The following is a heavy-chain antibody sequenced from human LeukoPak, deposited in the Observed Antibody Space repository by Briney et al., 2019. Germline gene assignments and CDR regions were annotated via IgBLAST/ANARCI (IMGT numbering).Heavy chain of an antibody. CDR3: ATENYGSLAG. D-gene: IGHD2-15*01. V-gene: IGHV3-21*01. CDR2: ISSSASYI. CDR1: GFTVSSNY. J-gene: IGHJ4*02. Sequence: GGSLRLSCAASGFTVSSNYMSWVRQAPGKGLEWVSSISSSASYIYYSDSVKGRFTISRDNAKNSLYLQMNSLRAEDTAVYYCATENYGSLAGWGQGTLVTVSS.